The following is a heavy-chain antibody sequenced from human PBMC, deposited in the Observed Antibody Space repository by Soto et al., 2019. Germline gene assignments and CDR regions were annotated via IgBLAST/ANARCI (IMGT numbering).Heavy chain of an antibody. J-gene: IGHJ6*02. CDR3: ARDSIAAAGTYYYYGMDV. D-gene: IGHD6-13*01. Sequence: EVQLVESGGGLVKPGGSLRLSCAASGFTFSSYSMNWVRQAPGKGLEWVSSISSSSSYIYYADSVKGRFTISRDNAKNSLYLQMNSLRAEDTAVNYCARDSIAAAGTYYYYGMDVWGQGTTVTVSS. CDR2: ISSSSSYI. CDR1: GFTFSSYS. V-gene: IGHV3-21*01.